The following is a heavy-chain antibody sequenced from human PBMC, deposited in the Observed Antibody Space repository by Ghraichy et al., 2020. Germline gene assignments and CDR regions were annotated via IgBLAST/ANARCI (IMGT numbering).Heavy chain of an antibody. CDR1: GGSISPYY. CDR2: IYYSGST. CDR3: ARDRMYSSGGQRYYGMDV. J-gene: IGHJ6*02. V-gene: IGHV4-59*01. Sequence: SQTLSLTCTVSGGSISPYYWSWIRQPPGKGLEWVGYIYYSGSTNYNPSLKSRVTISLDTSKNQFSLKMGSVTAADAAVYYCARDRMYSSGGQRYYGMDVWGQGTTVTVSS. D-gene: IGHD6-19*01.